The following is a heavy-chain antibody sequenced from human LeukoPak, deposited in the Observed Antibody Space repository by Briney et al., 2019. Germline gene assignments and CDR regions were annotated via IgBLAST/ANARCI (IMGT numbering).Heavy chain of an antibody. CDR3: AKEAGGYLYYYMVV. CDR2: ISGSGGST. J-gene: IGHJ6*03. Sequence: GGSLRLSCAASGFTFSSYAMSWVRQAPGKGLEWVSDISGSGGSTYYGDSVKGRFTLSRDNPKNTLYLQMNCVRAEDTAVYYCAKEAGGYLYYYMVVWGKGTTVTVSS. CDR1: GFTFSSYA. V-gene: IGHV3-23*02. D-gene: IGHD2-8*02.